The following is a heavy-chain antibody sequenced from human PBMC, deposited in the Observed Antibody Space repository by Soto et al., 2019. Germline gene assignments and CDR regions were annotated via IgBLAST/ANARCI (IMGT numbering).Heavy chain of an antibody. D-gene: IGHD1-1*01. J-gene: IGHJ4*02. CDR3: VNTRGLIDY. Sequence: DVQLLESGGGLVQPGKSLKLSCAASGFPFDIYTMSWVRQAPGKGLEWVSLIGGSGGGTNYAASVRGRFTTTRDNSKNTLYLHMRSLRPVDTAMYYCVNTRGLIDYWGQGTLVTVSS. V-gene: IGHV3-23*01. CDR2: IGGSGGGT. CDR1: GFPFDIYT.